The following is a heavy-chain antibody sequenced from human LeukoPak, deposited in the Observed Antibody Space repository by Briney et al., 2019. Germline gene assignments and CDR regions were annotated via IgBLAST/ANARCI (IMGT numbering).Heavy chain of an antibody. J-gene: IGHJ4*02. CDR2: INHSGST. Sequence: PSETLSLTCAVYGGSFSGYYWSWIRQPPGKGLEWIGEINHSGSTNYNPSLKSRVTISVVTSKNQFSLKLSSVTAADTAVYYCARGYVSIVGATSNDYWGQGTLVTVSS. V-gene: IGHV4-34*01. CDR3: ARGYVSIVGATSNDY. D-gene: IGHD1-26*01. CDR1: GGSFSGYY.